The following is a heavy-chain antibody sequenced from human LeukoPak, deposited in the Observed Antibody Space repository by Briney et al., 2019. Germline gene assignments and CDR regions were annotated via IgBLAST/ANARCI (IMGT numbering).Heavy chain of an antibody. CDR1: GFTFSSYW. CDR2: IASDGSST. J-gene: IGHJ4*02. V-gene: IGHV3-74*01. Sequence: PGGSLRLSCAASGFTFSSYWMNWVRQAPGKGLVWVSRIASDGSSTTYADSVKGRFSISRGNAKNSLYLQMNSLRAEDTAVYYCARDDTGYSNDYWGQGTLVTVSS. D-gene: IGHD6-13*01. CDR3: ARDDTGYSNDY.